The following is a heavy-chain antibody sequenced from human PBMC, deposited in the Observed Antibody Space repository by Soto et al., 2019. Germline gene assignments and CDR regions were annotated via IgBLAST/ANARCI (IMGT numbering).Heavy chain of an antibody. D-gene: IGHD2-8*01. J-gene: IGHJ6*04. CDR3: ARDPGVNWA. CDR1: GFTFSNAW. CDR2: VKSKTHGGTT. Sequence: GGSLRLSCAASGFTFSNAWINWVRQAPGKGLEWVGRVKSKTHGGTTDYAEPVKGRFAISRDSSTNTLYLQMDNVGAEDTAVYYCARDPGVNWAWGKGTTVTVSS. V-gene: IGHV3-15*07.